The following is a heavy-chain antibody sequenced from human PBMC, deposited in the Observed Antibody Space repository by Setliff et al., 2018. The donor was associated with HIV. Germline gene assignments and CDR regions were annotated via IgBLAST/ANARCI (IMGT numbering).Heavy chain of an antibody. CDR3: ARDRGGAAAGGYYYMDV. CDR2: IYTSGST. CDR1: GGSVSNYY. V-gene: IGHV4-4*08. Sequence: SETLSLTCTVSGGSVSNYYWSWIRQAPGKGLEWIGHIYTSGSTNYNPSLKSRVTISIDTSKNQFSLKLSSVTAADTAVYYCARDRGGAAAGGYYYMDVWGKGTTVTVSS. D-gene: IGHD6-13*01. J-gene: IGHJ6*03.